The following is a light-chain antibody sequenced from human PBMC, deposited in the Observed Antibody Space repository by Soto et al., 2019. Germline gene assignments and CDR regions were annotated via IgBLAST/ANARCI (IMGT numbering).Light chain of an antibody. Sequence: EIVMTQSPATLSVSPGERATLSCRASQSVSSNLAWYQQKPGQAPRLLIYGASTRATGIPARFSGSRSETEFTLTISSLQSEDFAVYYCQQYNSCPPYTFGQGTKLEIK. CDR2: GAS. CDR1: QSVSSN. V-gene: IGKV3-15*01. J-gene: IGKJ2*01. CDR3: QQYNSCPPYT.